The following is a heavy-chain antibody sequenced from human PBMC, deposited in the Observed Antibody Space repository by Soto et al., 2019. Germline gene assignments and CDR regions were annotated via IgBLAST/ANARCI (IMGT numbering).Heavy chain of an antibody. CDR1: GYTFTGYY. CDR2: INPNSGGT. J-gene: IGHJ3*02. D-gene: IGHD3-22*01. Sequence: GASVKVSCKASGYTFTGYYMHWVRQAPGQGLEWMGWINPNSGGTNYAQKFQGWVTMTRDTSISTAYMELSRLRSDDTAVYYCARAHGPNTMIVVNRAFDIWGQGTMVTVSS. CDR3: ARAHGPNTMIVVNRAFDI. V-gene: IGHV1-2*04.